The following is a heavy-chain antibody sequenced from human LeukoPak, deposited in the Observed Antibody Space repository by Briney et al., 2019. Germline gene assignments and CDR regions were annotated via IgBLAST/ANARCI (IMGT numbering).Heavy chain of an antibody. J-gene: IGHJ4*02. V-gene: IGHV3-23*01. D-gene: IGHD3-3*01. Sequence: GGSLRLSCAASGFTFSTYAMTWVRKAPGKGLGWVSTISGSDGKTYYADSVKGRCTISRDNSKNTLYLQMNSLGAEDTAVYYCARSITIFGLVIYYFDFWGQGTLVTVSS. CDR2: ISGSDGKT. CDR1: GFTFSTYA. CDR3: ARSITIFGLVIYYFDF.